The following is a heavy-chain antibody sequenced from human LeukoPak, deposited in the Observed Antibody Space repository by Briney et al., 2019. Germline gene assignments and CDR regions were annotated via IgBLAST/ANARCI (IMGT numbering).Heavy chain of an antibody. CDR3: MIGHLLWD. CDR1: GFTFSSSA. CDR2: ISGCGGST. Sequence: PGGSLRLSCAASGFTFSSSAISWVGQAPGKGLEWVSSISGCGGSTYYADSVKGRFTISSDNSNNTLYLQMNSLRAEHTALYTFMIGHLLWDWGQGTLVTVSS. J-gene: IGHJ4*02. D-gene: IGHD3-16*01. V-gene: IGHV3-23*01.